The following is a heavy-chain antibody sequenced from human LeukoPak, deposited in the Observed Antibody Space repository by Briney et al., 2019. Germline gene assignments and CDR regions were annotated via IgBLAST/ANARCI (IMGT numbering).Heavy chain of an antibody. J-gene: IGHJ4*02. Sequence: GESLKISCKGSGYSFTTYWVGWVRQMPGKGLEWMGIIYPGDSDARYSPSFQGQVTISADKSISTAYLQWSSLKASDTAMYYCASPTLSGSYYNEPFDHWGQGTLVTVSS. V-gene: IGHV5-51*01. D-gene: IGHD3-10*01. CDR3: ASPTLSGSYYNEPFDH. CDR2: IYPGDSDA. CDR1: GYSFTTYW.